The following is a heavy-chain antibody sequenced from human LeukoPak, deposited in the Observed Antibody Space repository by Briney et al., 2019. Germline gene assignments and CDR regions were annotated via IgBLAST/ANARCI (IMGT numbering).Heavy chain of an antibody. D-gene: IGHD7-27*01. V-gene: IGHV5-51*01. J-gene: IGHJ4*02. CDR1: GYSFTSFW. Sequence: GESLKISCKGSGYSFTSFWIGWVRQMPGKALEWMGIIYPGDSDIRYSPSFQGQVTISADKSISTAYLQWSSLKAPDTAMYYCARFTMGKNFDYWGQGTLVTVSS. CDR2: IYPGDSDI. CDR3: ARFTMGKNFDY.